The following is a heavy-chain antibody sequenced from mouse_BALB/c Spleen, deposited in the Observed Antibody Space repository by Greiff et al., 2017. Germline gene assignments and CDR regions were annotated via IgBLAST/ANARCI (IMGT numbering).Heavy chain of an antibody. Sequence: EVQRVESGGGLVQPGGSRKLSCAASGFTFSSFGMHWVRQAPEKGLEWVAYISSGSSTIYYADTVTGRFTISRDNPKNTLFLQMTSLRSEDTAMYYCARGGYPWFAYWGQGTLVTVSA. CDR3: ARGGYPWFAY. V-gene: IGHV5-17*02. CDR1: GFTFSSFG. D-gene: IGHD2-2*01. J-gene: IGHJ3*01. CDR2: ISSGSSTI.